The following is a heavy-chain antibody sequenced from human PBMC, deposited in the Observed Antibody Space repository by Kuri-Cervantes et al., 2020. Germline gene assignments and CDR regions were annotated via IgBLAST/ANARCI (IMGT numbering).Heavy chain of an antibody. D-gene: IGHD6-19*01. V-gene: IGHV3-74*01. J-gene: IGHJ4*02. Sequence: GESLKISCAASGFTFSNYWMHWVRQTPEKGLVWVSLIKTDGISTVYADSVKGRFTISRDNAKNTLYLQMNSLRVEDTAVYYCARGIWYSRGWHLFDYWGQGTLVTVSS. CDR2: IKTDGIST. CDR3: ARGIWYSRGWHLFDY. CDR1: GFTFSNYW.